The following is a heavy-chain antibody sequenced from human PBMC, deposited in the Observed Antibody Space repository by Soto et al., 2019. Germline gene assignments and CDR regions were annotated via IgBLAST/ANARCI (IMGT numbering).Heavy chain of an antibody. CDR1: GFTFSSYW. CDR2: IKTDGSYT. Sequence: EVQLVESGGGLVQPGGSLRLSCAASGFTFSSYWMHWVRQTPGKGLVWVSRIKTDGSYTDYADSVKGRFTISRDNAKNTLYLQMNSLRAEDTAVYFCARGPNSGSSGYPYWGQGILVTVSS. D-gene: IGHD3-22*01. V-gene: IGHV3-74*01. J-gene: IGHJ4*02. CDR3: ARGPNSGSSGYPY.